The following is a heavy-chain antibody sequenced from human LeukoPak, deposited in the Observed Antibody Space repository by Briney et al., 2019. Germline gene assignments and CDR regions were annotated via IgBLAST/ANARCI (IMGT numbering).Heavy chain of an antibody. CDR3: ASFCSSSSCALDF. CDR2: ISYSSSTR. Sequence: GSLRLSCTASGFIFSSYNMNWVRQAPGKGLEWVSYISYSSSTRYYADSVKGRFTISRDNAKNSLYLQMNSLRAEDPAVYYCASFCSSSSCALDFWGQGTLVTVSS. V-gene: IGHV3-48*01. D-gene: IGHD2-2*01. CDR1: GFIFSSYN. J-gene: IGHJ4*02.